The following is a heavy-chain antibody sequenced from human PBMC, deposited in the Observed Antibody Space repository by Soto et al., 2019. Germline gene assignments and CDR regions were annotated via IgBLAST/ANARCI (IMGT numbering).Heavy chain of an antibody. CDR2: ISSSSYI. Sequence: GGSLRLSCAASGFTFSSYSMNWVRQAPGKGLEWVSSISSSSYIYYADSVKGRFTISRDNAKNSLYLQMNSLRAEDTAVYYCARDRAAAGNWFDPWGQGTLVTVSS. D-gene: IGHD6-13*01. CDR3: ARDRAAAGNWFDP. V-gene: IGHV3-21*01. J-gene: IGHJ5*02. CDR1: GFTFSSYS.